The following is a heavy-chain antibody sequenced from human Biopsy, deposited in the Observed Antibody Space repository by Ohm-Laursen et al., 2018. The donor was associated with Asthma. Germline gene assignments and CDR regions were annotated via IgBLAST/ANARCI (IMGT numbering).Heavy chain of an antibody. J-gene: IGHJ6*02. CDR2: ISYGGKT. Sequence: PSETLSLTCVVSGGSMTPTSHYWDWIRQAPGKGLEWIGYISYGGKTSYNPSLKNRVTISRDTSKNQFSLRLTSVTAAETAVYFCARRITIFGVVQKDHGMDAWGQGTTVIVSS. D-gene: IGHD3-3*01. CDR3: ARRITIFGVVQKDHGMDA. CDR1: GGSMTPTSHY. V-gene: IGHV4-39*01.